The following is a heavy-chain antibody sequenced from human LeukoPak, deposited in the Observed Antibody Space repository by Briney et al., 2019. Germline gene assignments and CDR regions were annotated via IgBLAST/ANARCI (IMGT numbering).Heavy chain of an antibody. CDR3: AKRVPYSSSSVYFDF. J-gene: IGHJ4*02. V-gene: IGHV3-23*01. CDR1: GFTFNCYG. CDR2: ISDTGENT. Sequence: GGSLRLSCAASGFTFNCYGMNWVRQAPGKGLEWVSSISDTGENTYYADSAKGRFTISRDNSKNTLYLQMNSLRADDTAVYYCAKRVPYSSSSVYFDFWGLGTLVTVSS. D-gene: IGHD6-6*01.